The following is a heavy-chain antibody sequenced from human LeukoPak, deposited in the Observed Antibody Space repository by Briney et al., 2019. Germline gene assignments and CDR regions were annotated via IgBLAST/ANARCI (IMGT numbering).Heavy chain of an antibody. J-gene: IGHJ4*02. CDR3: AREAAVAGVYFDS. CDR1: GFTFSTYW. CDR2: ISYDGTST. V-gene: IGHV3-74*01. D-gene: IGHD6-19*01. Sequence: PGGSLRLSCVASGFTFSTYWMHWVRQAPGKGLVWFSRISYDGTSTSYADSVKCRFSISRDNAKNTVYLQMNSLRAEDTAVYYCAREAAVAGVYFDSWGQGTLVTVS.